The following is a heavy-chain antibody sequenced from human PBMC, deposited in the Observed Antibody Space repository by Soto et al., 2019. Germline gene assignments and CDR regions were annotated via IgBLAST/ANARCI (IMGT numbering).Heavy chain of an antibody. J-gene: IGHJ4*02. V-gene: IGHV3-48*01. D-gene: IGHD2-15*01. CDR1: GFTFSSYS. CDR3: ARDIDG. Sequence: EVQVVESGGGLVQPGGSLRLSCAASGFTFSSYSMNRVRQAPEKGLEWVSYISSSSSTIFYADSVKGRFTISRDNAKNSLYLQMNSLRAEDTAVYYCARDIDGGGQGTLVTVSS. CDR2: ISSSSSTI.